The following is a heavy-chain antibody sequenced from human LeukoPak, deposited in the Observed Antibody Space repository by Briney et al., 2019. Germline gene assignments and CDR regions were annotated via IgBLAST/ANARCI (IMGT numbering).Heavy chain of an antibody. V-gene: IGHV4-39*07. D-gene: IGHD3-22*01. J-gene: IGHJ3*02. CDR1: GGSISTSSYY. Sequence: PETLSLTCTVSGGSISTSSYYWGWIRQPPGKGLEWLGSIYYGGSTYYNPSLKSRVTISVDTSKNQFSLKLSSVTAADTAVYYCARGGYYDKEAFDIWGQGTMVTVSS. CDR3: ARGGYYDKEAFDI. CDR2: IYYGGST.